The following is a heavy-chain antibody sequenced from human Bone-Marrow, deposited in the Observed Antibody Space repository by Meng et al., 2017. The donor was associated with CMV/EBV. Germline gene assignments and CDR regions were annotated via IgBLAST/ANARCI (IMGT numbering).Heavy chain of an antibody. CDR3: ATQTACSGGSCYEPYNFDS. CDR1: GFTFSSYA. D-gene: IGHD2-15*01. V-gene: IGHV3-30-3*01. CDR2: ISYDGSKK. J-gene: IGHJ4*02. Sequence: GESLKISCAASGFTFSSYAMHRVRQAPGKGLEWVAIISYDGSKKYYADSVKGRFTISRDNSKSTLYLQMNSRRAEDRAVYYCATQTACSGGSCYEPYNFDSWGQGTLVTVSS.